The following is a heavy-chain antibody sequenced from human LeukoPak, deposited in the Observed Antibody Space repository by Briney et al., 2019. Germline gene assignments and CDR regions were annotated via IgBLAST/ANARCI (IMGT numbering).Heavy chain of an antibody. CDR2: INNDGVST. CDR1: GFTLSSYW. D-gene: IGHD3-16*01. CDR3: AKDAHYAYYYYGMDV. J-gene: IGHJ6*02. V-gene: IGHV3-74*01. Sequence: PGGSLRLSCATSGFTLSSYWMHWVRQVPGEGLEWLSRINNDGVSTSYADSVKGRFTISRDNSKNTLYLQMNSLRAEDTAVYYCAKDAHYAYYYYGMDVWGQGTTVTVSS.